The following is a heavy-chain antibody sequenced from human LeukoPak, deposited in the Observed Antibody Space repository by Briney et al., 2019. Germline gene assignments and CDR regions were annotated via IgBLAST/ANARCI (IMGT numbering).Heavy chain of an antibody. CDR2: IRSKANSYAT. J-gene: IGHJ6*02. Sequence: GGSLRLSCAASGFTFSGSAMHWVRQASGKGLEWVGRIRSKANSYATVYAASVKGRFTISRDDSKNTAYLQMNSLKTEDTAVYYCTRPGYAIFRDGMDAWGQGTTVTVSS. CDR1: GFTFSGSA. D-gene: IGHD5-12*01. CDR3: TRPGYAIFRDGMDA. V-gene: IGHV3-73*01.